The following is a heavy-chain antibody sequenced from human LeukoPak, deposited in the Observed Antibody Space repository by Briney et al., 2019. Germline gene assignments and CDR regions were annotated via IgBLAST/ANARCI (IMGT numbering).Heavy chain of an antibody. CDR1: GYTFTGYY. D-gene: IGHD3-9*01. CDR3: AGGGYYDILTGHEY. V-gene: IGHV1-2*06. J-gene: IGHJ4*02. CDR2: INPNSGGT. Sequence: GASVKVSCKASGYTFTGYYMHWVRQAPGQGLEWMGRINPNSGGTNYAQKFQGRVTMTRDTSISTAYMELSRLRSDDTAVYYCAGGGYYDILTGHEYWGQGTLVTVSS.